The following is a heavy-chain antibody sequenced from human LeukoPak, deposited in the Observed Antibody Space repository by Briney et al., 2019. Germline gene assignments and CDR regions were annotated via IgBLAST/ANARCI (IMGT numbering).Heavy chain of an antibody. CDR2: IYHSGST. CDR1: GYSISSGYY. V-gene: IGHV4-38-2*02. Sequence: PSETLSLTCTVSGYSISSGYYWGWIRQPPGKGLEWIGSIYHSGSTYYNPSLKSRVTISVDTSKNQFSLKLSSVTAADTAVYYCARGYCSSTSCRKNWFDPWGQGTLVTVTS. J-gene: IGHJ5*02. D-gene: IGHD2-2*01. CDR3: ARGYCSSTSCRKNWFDP.